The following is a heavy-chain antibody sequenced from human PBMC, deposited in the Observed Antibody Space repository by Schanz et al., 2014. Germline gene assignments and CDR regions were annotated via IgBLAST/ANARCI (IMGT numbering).Heavy chain of an antibody. V-gene: IGHV1-3*04. CDR1: EYSFTSYS. CDR3: ARGIGGYGANNYFDY. J-gene: IGHJ4*02. Sequence: QDQLLQSGAAVKKPGSSVRVSCKASEYSFTSYSMHWVRQAPGQRLEWMGWINTGSGDTKYSQNFQGRVTITRDTSASTAYMELSSLRSEDTAVYSCARGIGGYGANNYFDYWGQGTLVTVSS. D-gene: IGHD5-12*01. CDR2: INTGSGDT.